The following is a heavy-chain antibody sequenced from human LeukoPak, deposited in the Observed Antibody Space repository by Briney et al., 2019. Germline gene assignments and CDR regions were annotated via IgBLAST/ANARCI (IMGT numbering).Heavy chain of an antibody. CDR1: GYTFTGYY. CDR3: ARSHPTGYRPPNDY. D-gene: IGHD3-9*01. CDR2: INPNSGGT. Sequence: ASVKVSCKASGYTFTGYYMYWVRQAPGQGLEWMGWINPNSGGTNYAQKFQGRVTMTRDTSISTAYMELSRLRSDDTAVYYCARSHPTGYRPPNDYWGQGTLVTVSS. J-gene: IGHJ4*02. V-gene: IGHV1-2*02.